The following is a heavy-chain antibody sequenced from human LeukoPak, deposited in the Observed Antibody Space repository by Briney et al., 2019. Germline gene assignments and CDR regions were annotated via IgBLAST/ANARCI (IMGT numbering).Heavy chain of an antibody. CDR2: IKQDGSAK. Sequence: GGSLRISCAASGFTFSRHWMYWVRQAPGKGLEWVANIKQDGSAKPYVDSVKGRFTISRDNAKNSLFLQMNSLRVEDTAVYYCARDNGWSADFWGQGTLVTVSS. V-gene: IGHV3-7*03. CDR3: ARDNGWSADF. J-gene: IGHJ4*02. CDR1: GFTFSRHW. D-gene: IGHD2-15*01.